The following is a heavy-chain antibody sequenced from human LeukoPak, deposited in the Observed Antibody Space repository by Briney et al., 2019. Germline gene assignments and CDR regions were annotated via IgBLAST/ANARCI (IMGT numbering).Heavy chain of an antibody. Sequence: SETLSLTCAVYGGPFSGYYWSWIRQPPGKGLEWIGEINHSGSTNYNPSLKSRVTISVDTSKNQFSLKLSSVTAADTAVYYCARVLYCSSTSCLYYYYYGMDVWGQGTTVTVSS. CDR1: GGPFSGYY. CDR2: INHSGST. CDR3: ARVLYCSSTSCLYYYYYGMDV. V-gene: IGHV4-34*01. J-gene: IGHJ6*02. D-gene: IGHD2-2*01.